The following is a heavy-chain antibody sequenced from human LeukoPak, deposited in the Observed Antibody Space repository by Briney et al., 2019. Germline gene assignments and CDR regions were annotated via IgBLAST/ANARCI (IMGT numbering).Heavy chain of an antibody. CDR3: ARYQGSVTVVTPSPLDY. CDR2: ISSSGSTI. V-gene: IGHV3-11*01. Sequence: GGSLRLSYAASGFTFSDYNMSWIRQAPGKGLEWVSYISSSGSTIYYADSVKGRFTISRDNAKNSLYLQMNSLRAEDTAVYYCARYQGSVTVVTPSPLDYWGQGALVTVSS. CDR1: GFTFSDYN. J-gene: IGHJ4*02. D-gene: IGHD4-23*01.